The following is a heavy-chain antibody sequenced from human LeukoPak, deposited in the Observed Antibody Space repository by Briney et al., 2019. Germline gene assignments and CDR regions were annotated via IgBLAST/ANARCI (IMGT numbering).Heavy chain of an antibody. Sequence: GGSLRLSCAASGFTFINYAMSWVRQAPGKGLERVSAISGSGASTYSADSVKGRFTIARDNSKNTLYLQINTLRAEATAIYYCAKDSATYGRFDYWGQGTLVSVSS. CDR1: GFTFINYA. CDR2: ISGSGAST. D-gene: IGHD3-10*01. V-gene: IGHV3-23*01. CDR3: AKDSATYGRFDY. J-gene: IGHJ4*02.